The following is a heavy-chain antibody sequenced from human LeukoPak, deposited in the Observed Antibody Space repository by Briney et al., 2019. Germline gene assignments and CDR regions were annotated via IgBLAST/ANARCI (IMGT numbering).Heavy chain of an antibody. D-gene: IGHD3-10*01. V-gene: IGHV4-34*01. Sequence: PSETLSLTCAVYGGSFSGYYWSWIRQPPGEGLEWIGEINHSGSTNYNPSLKSRVTISVDTSKNQFSLKLSSVTAADTAVYYCARRSYYYGADAVDIWGQGTMVTVSS. CDR3: ARRSYYYGADAVDI. J-gene: IGHJ3*02. CDR2: INHSGST. CDR1: GGSFSGYY.